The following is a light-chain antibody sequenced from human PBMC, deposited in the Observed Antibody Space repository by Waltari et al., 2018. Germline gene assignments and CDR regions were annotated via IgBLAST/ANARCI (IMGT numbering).Light chain of an antibody. CDR1: QDISRW. J-gene: IGKJ1*01. CDR2: GAS. Sequence: DIQMTQSPSSVSASVGDRVTITCRASQDISRWLAWYKQKAGKAPKFLIYGASTWQSGVPSRFSGSGSGTDFTLTISSLQPEDFATYYCQNYDKVPWTFGPGTRV. CDR3: QNYDKVPWT. V-gene: IGKV1-12*01.